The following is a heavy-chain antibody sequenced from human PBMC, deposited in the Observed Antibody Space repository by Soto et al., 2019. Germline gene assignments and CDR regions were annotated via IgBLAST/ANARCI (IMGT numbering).Heavy chain of an antibody. CDR2: IFHSGST. D-gene: IGHD2-15*01. Sequence: QVQLQESGPGLVKPSQTLSLTCSVSRAFINSGGFYYSWIRQPPGKGLEWLGYIFHSGSTLYNPSLRGRLTRSADTSRNQLSLHLTSVTAADTAVYYCVRGGIAGHWFDPWGQGILVTVSS. J-gene: IGHJ5*02. CDR1: RAFINSGGFY. CDR3: VRGGIAGHWFDP. V-gene: IGHV4-31*03.